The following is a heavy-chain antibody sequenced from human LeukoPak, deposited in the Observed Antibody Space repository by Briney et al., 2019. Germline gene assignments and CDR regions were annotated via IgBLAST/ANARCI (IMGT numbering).Heavy chain of an antibody. V-gene: IGHV4-59*01. J-gene: IGHJ4*02. Sequence: PSETLSLTCTVSGGSISGYYWSWIRQPPGKGLELIGYIYSTGITDYNPSLTSRVTISVDTSKNQFSLKLSSVTAADTAVYYCALETNYYGSGSHFDYWGQGTLVTVSS. D-gene: IGHD3-10*01. CDR1: GGSISGYY. CDR3: ALETNYYGSGSHFDY. CDR2: IYSTGIT.